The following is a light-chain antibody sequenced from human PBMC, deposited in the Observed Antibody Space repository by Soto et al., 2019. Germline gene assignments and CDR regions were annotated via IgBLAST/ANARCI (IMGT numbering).Light chain of an antibody. CDR3: QQHGNWPLT. CDR2: DAY. CDR1: QSISVY. J-gene: IGKJ4*01. V-gene: IGKV3-11*01. Sequence: EIVLTQTPATLSLSPGERATLSCRASQSISVYLAWYQQKLGQAPRLLISDAYNRATGIPARFSGSGSGTDFTLTISSLQNEDFAVYDGQQHGNWPLTFGGGTKVDIK.